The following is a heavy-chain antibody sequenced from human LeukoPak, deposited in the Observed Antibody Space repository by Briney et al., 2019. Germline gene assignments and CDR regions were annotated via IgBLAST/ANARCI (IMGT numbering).Heavy chain of an antibody. D-gene: IGHD2/OR15-2a*01. V-gene: IGHV3-21*01. J-gene: IGHJ6*02. CDR3: ARELEGISGMDV. CDR1: GFTFNRYS. Sequence: NPGGSPRLSCAASGFTFNRYSMNWVRQAPGKGLEWVSSITSSSSSTYRYYADSVKGRFTVSRDNAKNSLYLQMNSLRAEDTAVFYCARELEGISGMDVWGQGTAVTVSS. CDR2: ITSSSSSTYR.